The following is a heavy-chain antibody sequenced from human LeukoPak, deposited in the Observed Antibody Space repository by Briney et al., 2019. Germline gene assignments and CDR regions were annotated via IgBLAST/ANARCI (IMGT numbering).Heavy chain of an antibody. CDR2: FDPEDGET. D-gene: IGHD3-10*01. V-gene: IGHV1-24*01. J-gene: IGHJ6*03. Sequence: ASVKVSCKVSGYTVTALVMHWVRQAPGKGLEWMGGFDPEDGETFYAQKFQGRVTMTEDISTDTAYMELRSLRSEDTAVYYCARTITMVRGVMGISHNYYMDVWGKGTTVTVSS. CDR3: ARTITMVRGVMGISHNYYMDV. CDR1: GYTVTALV.